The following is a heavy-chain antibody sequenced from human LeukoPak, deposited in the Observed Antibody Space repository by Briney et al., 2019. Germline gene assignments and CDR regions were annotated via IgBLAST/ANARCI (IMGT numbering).Heavy chain of an antibody. V-gene: IGHV1-24*01. CDR1: GYTLTELS. CDR3: ARGAARVTYYYDSSGYYNLDY. Sequence: ASVKVSCKVSGYTLTELSMHWVRQAPGKGLEWMGGFDPEDGETIYAQKFQGRVTMTEDTSTDTAYMELSSLRSEDTAVYYCARGAARVTYYYDSSGYYNLDYWGQGTLVTVSS. J-gene: IGHJ4*02. D-gene: IGHD3-22*01. CDR2: FDPEDGET.